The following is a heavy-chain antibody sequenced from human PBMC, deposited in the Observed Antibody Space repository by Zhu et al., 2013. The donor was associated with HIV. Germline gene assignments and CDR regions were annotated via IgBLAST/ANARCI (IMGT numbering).Heavy chain of an antibody. CDR2: ISAYNGHT. D-gene: IGHD4-17*01. CDR3: ARDLTTVTTSVFGY. Sequence: QLVQSGAEVKKPGASVKVSCKASGYTFTSYGISWVRQAPGQGLEWMGWISAYNGHTNSAQKLQGRVTMTTDTSTSTAYMELRSLRSDDTAVYYCARDLTTVTTSVFGYWGQGTLVTVSS. CDR1: GYTFTSYG. J-gene: IGHJ4*02. V-gene: IGHV1-18*01.